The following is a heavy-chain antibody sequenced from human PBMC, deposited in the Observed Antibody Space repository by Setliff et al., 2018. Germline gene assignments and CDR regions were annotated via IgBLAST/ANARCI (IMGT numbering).Heavy chain of an antibody. CDR3: AKPQVELRWGFES. Sequence: GGSLRLSCAASGFTVSSFSMHWVRQAPEKGLEWVSTIYSGDRNTFYTDSVKGRFTIFRDGSKNTLYLQMTSLRAEDTAVYYCAKPQVELRWGFESWGQGTLVTVSS. D-gene: IGHD1-7*01. CDR1: GFTVSSFS. J-gene: IGHJ4*02. CDR2: IYSGDRNT. V-gene: IGHV3-23*03.